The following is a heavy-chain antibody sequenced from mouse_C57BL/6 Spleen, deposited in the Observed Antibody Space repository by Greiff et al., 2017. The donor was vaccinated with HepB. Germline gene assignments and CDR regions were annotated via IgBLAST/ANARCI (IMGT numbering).Heavy chain of an antibody. CDR3: ARVGEPYDHDGDFDY. D-gene: IGHD2-4*01. Sequence: QVQLQQPGAELVKPGASVKMSCKASGYTFTSYWITWVKQRPGQGLEWIGDIYPGSGSTNYNEKFKSKATLTVDTSSSTAYMQLSSLTSEDSAVYYGARVGEPYDHDGDFDYWGEGTTLTVSS. CDR2: IYPGSGST. J-gene: IGHJ2*01. CDR1: GYTFTSYW. V-gene: IGHV1-55*01.